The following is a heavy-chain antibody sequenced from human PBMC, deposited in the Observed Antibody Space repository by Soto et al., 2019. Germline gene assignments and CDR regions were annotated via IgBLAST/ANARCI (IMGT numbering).Heavy chain of an antibody. V-gene: IGHV1-3*01. CDR3: ARLAPYYYDSSGYYDG. CDR2: INAGNWKT. J-gene: IGHJ4*02. Sequence: GASVKVSCKASGYTFSNFAMHWVRQAPGQRLEWMGWINAGNWKTKYSQKLQGRVTMTTDTSTSTAYMELRSLRSDDTAVYYCARLAPYYYDSSGYYDGWGQGTLVTVSS. CDR1: GYTFSNFA. D-gene: IGHD3-22*01.